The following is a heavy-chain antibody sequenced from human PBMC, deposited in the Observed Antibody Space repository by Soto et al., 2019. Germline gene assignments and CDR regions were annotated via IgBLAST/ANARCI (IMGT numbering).Heavy chain of an antibody. CDR2: INHSGST. Sequence: SETLSLTCAVYGGSFSGYYWSWIRQPPGKGLEWIGEINHSGSTNYNPSLKSRVTISVDTSKNQFSLKLSSVTAADTAVYYCARGHPGVVAATPESKDYYYMAVWGKGTTVTVSS. D-gene: IGHD2-15*01. CDR1: GGSFSGYY. CDR3: ARGHPGVVAATPESKDYYYMAV. V-gene: IGHV4-34*01. J-gene: IGHJ6*03.